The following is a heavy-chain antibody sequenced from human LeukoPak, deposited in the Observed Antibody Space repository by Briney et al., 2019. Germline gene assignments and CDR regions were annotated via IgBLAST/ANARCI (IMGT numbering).Heavy chain of an antibody. D-gene: IGHD6-13*01. Sequence: PGGSLRLSCAASGFTFSSYGMHWVRQAPGKGLEWVAFIRYDGSNKYYADSVKGRFTISRDNSKNTLYPQMNSLRAEDTAVYYCATFGRYSSSWLEDYWGQGTLVTVSS. CDR1: GFTFSSYG. J-gene: IGHJ4*02. V-gene: IGHV3-30*02. CDR3: ATFGRYSSSWLEDY. CDR2: IRYDGSNK.